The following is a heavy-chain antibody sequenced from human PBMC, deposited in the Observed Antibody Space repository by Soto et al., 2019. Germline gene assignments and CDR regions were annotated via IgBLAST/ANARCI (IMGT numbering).Heavy chain of an antibody. D-gene: IGHD2-15*01. J-gene: IGHJ4*02. CDR1: GGSFSGYY. CDR2: INHSGST. Sequence: SETLSLTCAVYGGSFSGYYWSWIRQPPGKGLEWIGEINHSGSTNYNPSLKSRVTISVDTSKNQFSLKLSSVTAVDTAVYYCARVRYCSGGSCYSVFDYWGQGTLVTVSS. V-gene: IGHV4-34*01. CDR3: ARVRYCSGGSCYSVFDY.